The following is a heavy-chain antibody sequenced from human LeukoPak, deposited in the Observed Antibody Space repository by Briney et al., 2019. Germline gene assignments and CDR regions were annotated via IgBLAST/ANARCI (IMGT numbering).Heavy chain of an antibody. CDR3: ARDGQNGSPYATVV. Sequence: PGGSLRLSCAASGNYWMHWVRQAPGKGLVWVSHIHSDRCWTSYADSVKGRFTISKDNAKNTVYLQMNSLRVEDTAVYYCARDGQNGSPYATVVWGQGTTVTVSS. D-gene: IGHD3-10*01. J-gene: IGHJ6*02. V-gene: IGHV3-74*01. CDR1: GNYW. CDR2: IHSDRCWT.